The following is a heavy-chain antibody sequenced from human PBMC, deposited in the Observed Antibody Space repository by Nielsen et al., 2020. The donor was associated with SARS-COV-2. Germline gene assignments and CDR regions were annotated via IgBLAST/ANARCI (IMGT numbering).Heavy chain of an antibody. D-gene: IGHD3-16*02. CDR2: IGTAGDT. V-gene: IGHV3-13*01. CDR3: ARDFHFRGELTSWYFDL. CDR1: GFTFSSYD. J-gene: IGHJ2*01. Sequence: GESLKISCAASGFTFSSYDMHWVRQATGKGLEWVSAIGTAGDTYYPGSVKGRFTISRENAKNSLYLQMNSLRAEDTAVYYCARDFHFRGELTSWYFDLWGHGALVTVSS.